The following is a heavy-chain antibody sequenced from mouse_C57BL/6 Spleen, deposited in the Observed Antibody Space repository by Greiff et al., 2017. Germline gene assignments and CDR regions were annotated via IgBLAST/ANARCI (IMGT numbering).Heavy chain of an antibody. Sequence: EVKVVESGGGLVKPGGSLKLSCAASGFTFSDYGMHWVRQAPEKGLEWVAYISSGSSTIYYADTVKGRFTISRDNAKNTLFLQRTSLRSEDTAMYYCARRITTVVRAMDYWGQGTSVTVSS. D-gene: IGHD1-1*01. CDR1: GFTFSDYG. CDR2: ISSGSSTI. CDR3: ARRITTVVRAMDY. J-gene: IGHJ4*01. V-gene: IGHV5-17*01.